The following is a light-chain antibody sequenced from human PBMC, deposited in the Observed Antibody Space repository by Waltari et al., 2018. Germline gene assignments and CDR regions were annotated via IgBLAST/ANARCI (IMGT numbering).Light chain of an antibody. CDR1: SSDGGSYNL. J-gene: IGLJ2*01. Sequence: QSALTQPASVSGSPGQSITTSCTGTSSDGGSYNLSSWYQPHPGQPPKLMIYDVTKRPSGVSNRFSGSKSGNTASLTISGLQAEDEADYYCCSYAGSSILIFGGGTKLTVL. V-gene: IGLV2-23*02. CDR2: DVT. CDR3: CSYAGSSILI.